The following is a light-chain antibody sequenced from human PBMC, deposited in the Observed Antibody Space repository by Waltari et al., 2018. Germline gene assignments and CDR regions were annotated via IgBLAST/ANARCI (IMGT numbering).Light chain of an antibody. CDR1: QGISSY. CDR3: QQYYSYPRT. J-gene: IGKJ2*01. V-gene: IGKV1-8*01. CDR2: AAS. Sequence: AIRITQSPSSLSASTGDRVTITCRASQGISSYLAWYQQKPGKARKLLIYAASTLQSGVPSRFSGSGSGTDFTLTISCLQSEDFATYYCQQYYSYPRTFGQGTKLEIK.